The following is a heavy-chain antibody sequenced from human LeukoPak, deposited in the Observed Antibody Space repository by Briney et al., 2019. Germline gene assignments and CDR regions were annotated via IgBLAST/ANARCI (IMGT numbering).Heavy chain of an antibody. CDR2: LNPNSGGT. J-gene: IGHJ5*02. Sequence: ASVKVSCKTSGYTFTGYYMHWVRQAPGQGLEWMGWLNPNSGGTNYAQKFQGRVTMTRDTSISTAYMELSRLRSDDTAVYYCARDSLYYYDSSGYPNWFDPWGQGTLVTVSS. V-gene: IGHV1-2*02. CDR3: ARDSLYYYDSSGYPNWFDP. D-gene: IGHD3-22*01. CDR1: GYTFTGYY.